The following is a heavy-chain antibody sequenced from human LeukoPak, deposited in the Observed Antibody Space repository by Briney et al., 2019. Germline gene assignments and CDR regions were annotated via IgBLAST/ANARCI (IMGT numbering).Heavy chain of an antibody. V-gene: IGHV3-53*01. J-gene: IGHJ4*02. D-gene: IGHD2-15*01. CDR1: GFTVSSNY. Sequence: GGSLRLSCAASGFTVSSNYMSWVRQAPGKGLEWVSSISRTGDTTYYADSVKGRFTISRDNSKNTLYLQMNSLRGDDTAIYYCAKLVGATMTSDYWGQGILVTVSS. CDR2: ISRTGDTT. CDR3: AKLVGATMTSDY.